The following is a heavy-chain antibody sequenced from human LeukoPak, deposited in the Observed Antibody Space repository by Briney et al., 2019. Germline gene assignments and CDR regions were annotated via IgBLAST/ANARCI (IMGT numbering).Heavy chain of an antibody. D-gene: IGHD2/OR15-2a*01. CDR3: ASLSRSRPPPIYYYYYGMDV. V-gene: IGHV1-69*02. J-gene: IGHJ6*02. CDR2: IIPILGIA. CDR1: VYTFTSYS. Sequence: ASVKVSCKASVYTFTSYSISWVRQAPGQGLEWMGRIIPILGIANYAQKFQGRVTITADKSTSTAYMELSSLRSEDTAVYYCASLSRSRPPPIYYYYYGMDVWGQGTTVTVSS.